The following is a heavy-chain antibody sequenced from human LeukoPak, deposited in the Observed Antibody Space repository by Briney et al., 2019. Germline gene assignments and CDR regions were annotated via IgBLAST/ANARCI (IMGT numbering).Heavy chain of an antibody. CDR2: VYFSGST. CDR3: ARHKSSGSYPLDY. CDR1: GGSISTYF. V-gene: IGHV4-59*08. D-gene: IGHD3-22*01. Sequence: SETLSLTCTVSGGSISTYFWSWTRQPPGKRLEWIGHVYFSGSTNYNPSLESRVTISVDTSKNQFSLTLSSVTAADTAVYYCARHKSSGSYPLDYWGQGILVTVSS. J-gene: IGHJ4*02.